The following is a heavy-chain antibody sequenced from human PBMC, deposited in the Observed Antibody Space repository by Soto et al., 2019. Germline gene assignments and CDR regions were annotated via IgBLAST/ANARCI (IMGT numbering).Heavy chain of an antibody. D-gene: IGHD3-3*01. J-gene: IGHJ6*02. CDR3: ARGYDLWSGYYTGWYYYGMDV. CDR1: GFTFSSYE. V-gene: IGHV3-48*03. CDR2: ISSSGSTI. Sequence: PGGSLRLSCAASGFTFSSYEMNWVRQAPGKGLEWVSYISSSGSTIYYADSVKGRFTISRDNAKNSLYLQMNSLRAEDTAVYYCARGYDLWSGYYTGWYYYGMDVCGQGTTVIVSS.